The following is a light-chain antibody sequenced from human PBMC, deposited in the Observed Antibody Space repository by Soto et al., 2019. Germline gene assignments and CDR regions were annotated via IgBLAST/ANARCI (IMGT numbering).Light chain of an antibody. Sequence: DIQMTQSPSSLSAFVGDSVTLTCRASQRLFSFLNWYQQAPGRAPKLLISTAYKLQSGVPSRFSGSESGTEFTLTISSLQPEDFAIYFCQQPYSAPFTFGPGTKVDVK. CDR2: TAY. J-gene: IGKJ3*01. CDR3: QQPYSAPFT. CDR1: QRLFSF. V-gene: IGKV1-39*01.